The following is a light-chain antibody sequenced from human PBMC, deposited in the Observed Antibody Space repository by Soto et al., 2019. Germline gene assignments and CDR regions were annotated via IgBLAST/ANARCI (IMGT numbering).Light chain of an antibody. CDR2: AAF. CDR3: QQSYSPPRT. Sequence: DIQMSQSPSSLSASVGDRVTITCRASESIGSYLNWYRQKPGRVPKLLIYAAFRLQSGVPSRFSGSGSETDFTLTIGGLQFEDSATYFCQQSYSPPRTFGLGTKVDIK. V-gene: IGKV1-39*01. J-gene: IGKJ3*01. CDR1: ESIGSY.